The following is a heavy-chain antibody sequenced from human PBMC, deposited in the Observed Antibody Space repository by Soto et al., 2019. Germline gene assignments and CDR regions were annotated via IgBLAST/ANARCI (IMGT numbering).Heavy chain of an antibody. J-gene: IGHJ4*02. Sequence: SETLSLTCTVSGGSISSSSYYWGWIRQPPGKGLEWIGSIFYSGSTYYNPSLKSRVTISVDTSKNHFSLKLTSVTAADTAVYYCARPGGSAWFYSDSRGQGSPVTVSS. CDR3: ARPGGSAWFYSDS. V-gene: IGHV4-39*02. CDR1: GGSISSSSYY. CDR2: IFYSGST. D-gene: IGHD6-13*01.